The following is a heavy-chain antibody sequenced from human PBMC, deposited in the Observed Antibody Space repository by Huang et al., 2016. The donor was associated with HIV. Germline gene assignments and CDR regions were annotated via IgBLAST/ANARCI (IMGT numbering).Heavy chain of an antibody. CDR1: GYSFSSYW. V-gene: IGHV5-51*01. CDR2: IVPDDSDT. CDR3: ARRFSSSSGYFDY. Sequence: VQLVQSGAEVKKPGESLKISCKGSGYSFSSYWIAWVRQMPGKGLEWMGIIVPDDSDTTYSPAFEGQVTISADKSIGTAYLQWSSLKASDTAMYYWARRFSSSSGYFDYWGQGSLVTVSS. J-gene: IGHJ4*02. D-gene: IGHD6-6*01.